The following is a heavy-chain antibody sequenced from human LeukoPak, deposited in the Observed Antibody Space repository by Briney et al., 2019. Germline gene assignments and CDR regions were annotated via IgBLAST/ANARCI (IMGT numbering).Heavy chain of an antibody. CDR3: ARGATMIVASYDY. CDR2: IIPIFGTA. V-gene: IGHV1-69*01. J-gene: IGHJ4*02. D-gene: IGHD3-22*01. CDR1: GGTFSSHA. Sequence: EASVKVSCKASGGTFSSHAISWVRQAPGPGLEWMGGIIPIFGTANYAQKFQGRVTITADESTSTAYMELSSLRSEDTAVYYCARGATMIVASYDYWGQGTLVTVSS.